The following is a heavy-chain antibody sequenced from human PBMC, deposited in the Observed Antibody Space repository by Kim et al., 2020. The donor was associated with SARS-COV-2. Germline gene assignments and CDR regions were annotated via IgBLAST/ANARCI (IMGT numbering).Heavy chain of an antibody. J-gene: IGHJ2*01. CDR2: IGTAGDT. CDR1: GFTFSSYD. D-gene: IGHD2-21*02. V-gene: IGHV3-13*01. CDR3: ARDPGWSYCGGDCYPTQYWYFDL. Sequence: GGSLRLSCAASGFTFSSYDMHWVRQATGKGLEWVSAIGTAGDTYYPGSVKGRFTISRENAKNSLYLQMNSLRAGDTAVYYCARDPGWSYCGGDCYPTQYWYFDLWGRGTLVTVSS.